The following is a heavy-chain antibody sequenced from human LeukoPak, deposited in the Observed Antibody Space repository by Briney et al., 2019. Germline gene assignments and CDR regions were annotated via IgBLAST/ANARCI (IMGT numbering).Heavy chain of an antibody. CDR3: ARHGIATLFDY. CDR2: IYYSGST. D-gene: IGHD6-13*01. CDR1: GGSISSSSYY. Sequence: PSETLSLTCTVSGGSISSSSYYWGWIRQPPGKGLEWIGSIYYSGSTYYNPSLKSRVTISVDTSKNQFSLKLSSVTAADTAVYYCARHGIATLFDYWGQGTLVTVSS. V-gene: IGHV4-39*01. J-gene: IGHJ4*02.